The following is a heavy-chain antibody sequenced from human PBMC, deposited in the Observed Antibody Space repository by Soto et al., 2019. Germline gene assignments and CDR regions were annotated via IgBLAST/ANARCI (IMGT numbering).Heavy chain of an antibody. J-gene: IGHJ3*02. Sequence: EVQLVESGGGLVQPGGSLRLSCAASGFTFSSYSMNWVRQAPGKGLEWVSYISSSSSTIYYADSVKGRFTISRDNAKNSLYLQMNSLRYEDTAVYYCARDPAGPEWLPLGFDAFDIWGQGTMVTVSS. CDR1: GFTFSSYS. D-gene: IGHD3-3*01. CDR2: ISSSSSTI. V-gene: IGHV3-48*02. CDR3: ARDPAGPEWLPLGFDAFDI.